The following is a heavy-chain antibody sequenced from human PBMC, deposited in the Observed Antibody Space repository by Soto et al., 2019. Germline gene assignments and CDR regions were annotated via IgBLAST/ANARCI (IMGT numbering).Heavy chain of an antibody. V-gene: IGHV3-23*01. Sequence: GGSLRLSCAASGFTFSSYAMSWVRQAPGKGLEWVSAISDSGGSTYYADSVKGRFTISRDNSKNTLYLQMNSLRAEDTAVYYCAKKIGSSSSVDYWGQGTLVTVSS. D-gene: IGHD6-6*01. J-gene: IGHJ4*02. CDR3: AKKIGSSSSVDY. CDR1: GFTFSSYA. CDR2: ISDSGGST.